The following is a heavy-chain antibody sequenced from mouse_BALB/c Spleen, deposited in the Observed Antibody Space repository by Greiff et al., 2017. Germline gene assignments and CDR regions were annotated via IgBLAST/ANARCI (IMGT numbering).Heavy chain of an antibody. CDR3: NAGGNYGGFDY. D-gene: IGHD2-1*01. CDR2: IDPENGDT. Sequence: VQLQQSGAELVRSGASVKLSCTASGFNIKDYYMHWVKQRPEQGLEWIGWIDPENGDTEYAPKFQGKATMTADTSSNTAYLQLSSLTSEDTAVYYCNAGGNYGGFDYWGQGTTLTVSS. J-gene: IGHJ2*01. CDR1: GFNIKDYY. V-gene: IGHV14-4*02.